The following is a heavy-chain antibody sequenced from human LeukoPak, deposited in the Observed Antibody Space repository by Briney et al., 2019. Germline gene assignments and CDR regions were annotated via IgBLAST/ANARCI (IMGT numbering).Heavy chain of an antibody. D-gene: IGHD5-12*01. Sequence: SETLSLTCTVSGGSISSSSYYWVWIRQPPVKGLEWIGRIYYSWSTYYNPSRKSRVTISVDTSKHQFSLKLSSVTAEDTAVYYCARHSGGYSGYDTLYYYYYYMDVWGKGTTVTISS. V-gene: IGHV4-39*01. CDR1: GGSISSSSYY. CDR2: IYYSWST. CDR3: ARHSGGYSGYDTLYYYYYYMDV. J-gene: IGHJ6*03.